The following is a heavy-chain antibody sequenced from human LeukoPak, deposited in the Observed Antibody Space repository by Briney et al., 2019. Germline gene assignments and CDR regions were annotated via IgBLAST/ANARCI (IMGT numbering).Heavy chain of an antibody. V-gene: IGHV3-23*01. D-gene: IGHD1-26*01. CDR2: ISGSGGST. J-gene: IGHJ4*02. CDR3: AKVSREPGGYDY. Sequence: GGSLRLSCAAAGFTFSSNAMSWVRQPPGKGLEWVSGISGSGGSTYYADSVKGRFTISRDKSKNTLYLQVNSLRAEDTAVYYCAKVSREPGGYDYWGQGTLVTVSS. CDR1: GFTFSSNA.